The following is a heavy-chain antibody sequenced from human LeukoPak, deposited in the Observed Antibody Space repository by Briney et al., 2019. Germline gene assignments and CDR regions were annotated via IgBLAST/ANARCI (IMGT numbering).Heavy chain of an antibody. Sequence: SQTLSLTCTVSGGSISSGGYYWSWIGQHPGKSLEWTGYIYYSGSTYYNPSLKSRVTISVDTSKNQFSLKLSSVTAADTAVYYCARDQEIAVAGTDGMDVWGQGTTVTVSS. CDR1: GGSISSGGYY. V-gene: IGHV4-31*03. D-gene: IGHD6-19*01. CDR2: IYYSGST. CDR3: ARDQEIAVAGTDGMDV. J-gene: IGHJ6*02.